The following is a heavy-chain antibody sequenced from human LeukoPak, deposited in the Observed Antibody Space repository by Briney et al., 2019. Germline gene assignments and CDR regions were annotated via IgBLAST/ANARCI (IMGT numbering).Heavy chain of an antibody. V-gene: IGHV3-23*01. CDR3: ATSRSTGSYLTPYFDY. CDR1: GFTFSIYG. CDR2: ISGSGGST. Sequence: TGGTLRLSCAASGFTFSIYGMSWVRQAPGKGLEWVSAISGSGGSTYYADSVKGRFTISRDNSKNTLYVQMNSLRAEDTAVYYCATSRSTGSYLTPYFDYWGQGTLVTVSS. J-gene: IGHJ4*02. D-gene: IGHD3-10*01.